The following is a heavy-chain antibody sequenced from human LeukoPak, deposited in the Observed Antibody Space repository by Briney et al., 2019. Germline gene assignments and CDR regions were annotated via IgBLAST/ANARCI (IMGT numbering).Heavy chain of an antibody. V-gene: IGHV3-48*03. CDR1: GFTFSSYE. D-gene: IGHD3-10*01. CDR2: ISSSGSTI. CDR3: ARDLNRDGMGI. Sequence: GGSLRLSCAASGFTFSSYEMNWVRQAPGKGLEWVSYISSSGSTIYYADSVKGRFTISRDNAKNSLYLQMNSLRAEVTAVYYCARDLNRDGMGIWGQGTMVTVSS. J-gene: IGHJ3*02.